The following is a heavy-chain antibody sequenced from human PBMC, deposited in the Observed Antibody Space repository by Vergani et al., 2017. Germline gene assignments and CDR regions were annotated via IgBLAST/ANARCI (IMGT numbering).Heavy chain of an antibody. D-gene: IGHD3-10*01. CDR1: ADSISSGSYY. V-gene: IGHV4-39*01. CDR2: IYYSGLT. Sequence: QLQLQQSGPGLVKPSETLFLTCTVSADSISSGSYYWGWIRQPPGKSLEWIGSIYYSGLTYYNPSLKSRVAISVDTSKNQFSLKLSSVTAADTAVYYCARVGITMVRGVQYYYYYGMDVWGQGTTVTVSS. CDR3: ARVGITMVRGVQYYYYYGMDV. J-gene: IGHJ6*02.